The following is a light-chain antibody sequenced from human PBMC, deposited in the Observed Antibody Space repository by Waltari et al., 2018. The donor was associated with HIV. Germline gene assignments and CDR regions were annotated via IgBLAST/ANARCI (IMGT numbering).Light chain of an antibody. CDR1: SSNIGSNY. Sequence: QSVLTQPPSASGTPGQRVPISCSGSSSNIGSNYVYWYQQLQGTAPKLLIYRNNQRPSGVPDRFSGSKSGTSASLAISGLRSEDETNYYCAAWDDSLSGLVFGGGTKLTVL. CDR2: RNN. CDR3: AAWDDSLSGLV. V-gene: IGLV1-47*01. J-gene: IGLJ3*02.